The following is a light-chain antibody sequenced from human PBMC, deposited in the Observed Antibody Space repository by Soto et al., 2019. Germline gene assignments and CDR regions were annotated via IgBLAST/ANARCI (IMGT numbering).Light chain of an antibody. CDR3: QQFTNWPPWT. V-gene: IGKV3-15*01. J-gene: IGKJ1*01. Sequence: EIVMTQSPATLSVSPGERATLSCRASQNVGNNLVWYQQKPGQAPRLLIYGASNRAAGIPDRFSGSGSGTEFTLTISGLQSDDFAVYYCQQFTNWPPWTFGQGTKVEIK. CDR2: GAS. CDR1: QNVGNN.